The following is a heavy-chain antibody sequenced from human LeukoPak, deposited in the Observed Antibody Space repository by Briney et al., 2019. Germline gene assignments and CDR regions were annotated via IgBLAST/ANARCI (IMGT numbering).Heavy chain of an antibody. D-gene: IGHD3-10*01. CDR3: ARGEYYGSGSWGY. J-gene: IGHJ4*02. V-gene: IGHV1-8*02. CDR2: MNPNSGYA. Sequence: ASVKVSCKASGYSFISYDINWVRQAPGQGLEWMGWMNPNSGYAGFAQKFQGRVTSTRDTSTGTAYLELSSLRSEDTAAYFCARGEYYGSGSWGYWGQGTLVTVSS. CDR1: GYSFISYD.